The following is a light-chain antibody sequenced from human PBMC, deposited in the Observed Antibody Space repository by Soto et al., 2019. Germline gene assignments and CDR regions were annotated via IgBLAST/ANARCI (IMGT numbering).Light chain of an antibody. Sequence: DIQMTQSPSSLSVSVGDTVTISCQASQDIGDFLNWYQQKPGKAPKLLISDASSLETGVPSRFRGSGSGTDFTVTINSLQPEDIATYYCQQYHNLPITFGQGTRMEIK. V-gene: IGKV1-33*01. CDR1: QDIGDF. J-gene: IGKJ5*01. CDR3: QQYHNLPIT. CDR2: DAS.